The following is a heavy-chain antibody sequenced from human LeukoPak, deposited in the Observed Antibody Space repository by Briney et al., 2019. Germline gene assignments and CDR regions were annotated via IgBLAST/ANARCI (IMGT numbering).Heavy chain of an antibody. D-gene: IGHD2-2*01. J-gene: IGHJ5*02. V-gene: IGHV4-34*01. CDR1: GGSFSGYY. Sequence: SETLSLTCAVYGGSFSGYYWSWIRQPPGKGLEWIGEINHSGSTNYNPSLKSRVTISVDTSKNQFSLKLSSVTAADTAVYYCARGLGRTSGHNWFDPWGQGTLVTVSS. CDR2: INHSGST. CDR3: ARGLGRTSGHNWFDP.